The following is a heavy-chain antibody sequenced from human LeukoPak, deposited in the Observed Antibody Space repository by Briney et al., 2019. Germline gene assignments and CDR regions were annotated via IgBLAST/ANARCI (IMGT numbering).Heavy chain of an antibody. CDR3: ARLRGPNCSGGSCYDY. V-gene: IGHV7-4-1*02. CDR2: INTNTGNP. Sequence: ASVKVSCKTSGYTFTNYDINWVRQATGQGLEWMGWINTNTGNPTYAQGFTGRFVFSLDTSVSTAYLQISSLKAEDTAVYYCARLRGPNCSGGSCYDYWGQGTLVTVSS. D-gene: IGHD2-15*01. CDR1: GYTFTNYD. J-gene: IGHJ4*02.